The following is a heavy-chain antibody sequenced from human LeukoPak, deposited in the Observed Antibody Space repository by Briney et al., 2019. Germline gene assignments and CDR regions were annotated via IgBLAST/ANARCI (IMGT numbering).Heavy chain of an antibody. CDR1: GYTFTSYD. D-gene: IGHD2-15*01. V-gene: IGHV1-8*01. CDR2: MNPNRGNT. Sequence: ASVKVSCKASGYTFTSYDINWVRQATGQGLEWMGWMNPNRGNTGYAQKFQGRVTMTRNTSISTAYMELSSLRSEDTAVYYCARRRYCSGGSCYSGSSYWFDPWGQGTLVTVSS. CDR3: ARRRYCSGGSCYSGSSYWFDP. J-gene: IGHJ5*02.